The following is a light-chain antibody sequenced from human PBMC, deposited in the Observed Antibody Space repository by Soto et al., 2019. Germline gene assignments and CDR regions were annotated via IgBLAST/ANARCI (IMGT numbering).Light chain of an antibody. V-gene: IGKV1-33*01. CDR3: QQYDNLPIT. Sequence: DIQMTQSPSSLSASVGDRVTITCQARQDIKHYFNWYQQKPGKAPNLLIYDTSVLETGVPSRFSGSKSGTDFTFTISSLQPEDVATYYCQQYDNLPITFGQGTRLEI. CDR1: QDIKHY. J-gene: IGKJ5*01. CDR2: DTS.